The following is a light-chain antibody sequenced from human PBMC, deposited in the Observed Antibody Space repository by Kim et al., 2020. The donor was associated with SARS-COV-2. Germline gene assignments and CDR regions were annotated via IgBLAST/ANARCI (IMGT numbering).Light chain of an antibody. J-gene: IGLJ1*01. CDR3: CSYAGSYPYV. Sequence: GQSVTISCPGTSRDVGGYNFVYWYQEHPGKAPKLLIYDVNKRPSGVPDRFSGSKSGNTASLTISGLQAEDEADYYCCSYAGSYPYVFGSGTQLTVL. CDR1: SRDVGGYNF. CDR2: DVN. V-gene: IGLV2-11*03.